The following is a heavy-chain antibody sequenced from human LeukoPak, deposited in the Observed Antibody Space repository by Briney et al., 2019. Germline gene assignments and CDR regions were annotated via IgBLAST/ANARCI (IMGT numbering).Heavy chain of an antibody. CDR3: ARDSPYVWGNYRAFVY. V-gene: IGHV4-59*01. CDR1: GGSISTYY. J-gene: IGHJ4*02. Sequence: SETLSLTCTVSGGSISTYYWSWIRQPPGKRLEWIGYIFHSGSTNYNPSLRGRVTISVDTSKNQFSLKLSSVTAADTAVYYCARDSPYVWGNYRAFVYWGQGTLVTVSS. CDR2: IFHSGST. D-gene: IGHD3-16*02.